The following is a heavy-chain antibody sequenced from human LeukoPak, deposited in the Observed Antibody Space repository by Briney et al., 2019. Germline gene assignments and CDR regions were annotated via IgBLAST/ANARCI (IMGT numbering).Heavy chain of an antibody. Sequence: GGSLRLSCAASGFTFSSYGMHWVRQAPGKGLEWVAVILYDGSNKYYVDSVKGRFTISRDNSKNTLYLQMDSLRADDTAVYYCARDLSYSSSSGGSFDYWGQGTLVTVSS. D-gene: IGHD6-6*01. CDR3: ARDLSYSSSSGGSFDY. CDR1: GFTFSSYG. J-gene: IGHJ4*02. CDR2: ILYDGSNK. V-gene: IGHV3-30*03.